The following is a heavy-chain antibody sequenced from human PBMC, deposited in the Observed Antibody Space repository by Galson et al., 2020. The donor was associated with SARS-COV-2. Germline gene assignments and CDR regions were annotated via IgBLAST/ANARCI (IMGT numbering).Heavy chain of an antibody. CDR2: VYPGGTT. CDR3: ARQGVNMIVLVSVPVWYFDL. V-gene: IGHV4-38-2*02. CDR1: GYSVSTTNY. Sequence: SETRSLTGTVPGYSVSTTNYWGWVRLPPGGGLEWIGCVYPGGTTYYNPSLKSRVPISVATSKNQFSLKLDSVTAADTALYYCARQGVNMIVLVSVPVWYFDLWGRGTLFTVSS. D-gene: IGHD3-22*01. J-gene: IGHJ2*01.